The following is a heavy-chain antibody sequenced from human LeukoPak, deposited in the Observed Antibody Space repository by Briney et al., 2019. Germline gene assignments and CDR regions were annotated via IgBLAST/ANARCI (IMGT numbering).Heavy chain of an antibody. CDR1: GGSINSYY. D-gene: IGHD3-22*01. Sequence: NPSETLSLTCTVSGGSINSYYWSWIRQPAGKGLEWIGRIYTSGSTNYNPSLKSRVTISVDTSKNQFSLKLTSVTAADTAVYYCARDLYYDSSGYDPFDIWGQGTMVTVSS. V-gene: IGHV4-4*07. J-gene: IGHJ3*02. CDR3: ARDLYYDSSGYDPFDI. CDR2: IYTSGST.